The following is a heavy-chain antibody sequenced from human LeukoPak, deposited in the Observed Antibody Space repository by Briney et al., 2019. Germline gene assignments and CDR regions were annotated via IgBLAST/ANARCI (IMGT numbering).Heavy chain of an antibody. CDR2: IVVGSGNT. D-gene: IGHD3-10*01. CDR1: GFTFTSSA. J-gene: IGHJ4*02. CDR3: VVELGYGAGGDDY. Sequence: SVKVSCKASGFTFTSSAMQWVRQARGQRLEWIGWIVVGSGNTNYAQKFQERVTITRDMSTSTAYMELSSLRAEHTAVYYCVVELGYGAGGDDYWGQGTLVTVSS. V-gene: IGHV1-58*02.